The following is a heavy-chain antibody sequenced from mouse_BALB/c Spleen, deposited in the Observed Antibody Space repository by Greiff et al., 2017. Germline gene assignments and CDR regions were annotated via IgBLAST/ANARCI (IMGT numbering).Heavy chain of an antibody. D-gene: IGHD2-3*01. V-gene: IGHV2-6-4*01. CDR1: GFSLSRYS. J-gene: IGHJ3*01. CDR3: ARNYYDGSPFAY. Sequence: QVQLKESGPGLVAPSQSLSISCTASGFSLSRYSVHWVRQPPGKGLEWLGMIWGGGSTDYNSALKSRLSISKDNSKSQVFLKMISLQTDDTAMYYCARNYYDGSPFAYWGQGTLVTVSA. CDR2: IWGGGST.